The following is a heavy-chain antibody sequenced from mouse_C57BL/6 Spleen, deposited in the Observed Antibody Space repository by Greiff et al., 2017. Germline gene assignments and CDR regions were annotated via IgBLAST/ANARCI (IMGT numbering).Heavy chain of an antibody. J-gene: IGHJ3*01. Sequence: QVQLQQPGAELVKPGASVKLSCKASGYTFTSYWMHWVKQRPGQGLEWIGRIHPNSGSTNYNEKFKSKATLTVDKSSSTAYMQLSSLTSEDSAVYYCARGSTMVTTGFAYWGQGTLVTVSA. V-gene: IGHV1-64*01. CDR3: ARGSTMVTTGFAY. CDR1: GYTFTSYW. CDR2: IHPNSGST. D-gene: IGHD2-2*01.